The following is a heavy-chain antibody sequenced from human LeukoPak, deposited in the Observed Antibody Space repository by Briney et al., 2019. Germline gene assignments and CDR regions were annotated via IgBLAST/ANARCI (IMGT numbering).Heavy chain of an antibody. Sequence: GRSLRLSCAASGFTFSSYGMHWVRQAPGKGLEWVAVISYDGSNKYYADSVKGRFTISRDTSKNTLYLQMNSLRAEDAAVYYCAKAPAGYYYGSGSYFDYWGQGTLVTVSS. D-gene: IGHD3-10*01. J-gene: IGHJ4*02. V-gene: IGHV3-30*18. CDR2: ISYDGSNK. CDR1: GFTFSSYG. CDR3: AKAPAGYYYGSGSYFDY.